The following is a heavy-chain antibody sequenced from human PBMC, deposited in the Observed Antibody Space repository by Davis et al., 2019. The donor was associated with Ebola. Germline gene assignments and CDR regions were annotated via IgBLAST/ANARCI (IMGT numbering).Heavy chain of an antibody. CDR2: ISGSGGST. CDR3: AKAGSGWFFPLHRPYYYGMDV. D-gene: IGHD6-19*01. Sequence: PGGSLRLSCAASGFTFSSYAMSWVRQAPGKGLEWVSSISGSGGSTYYTDFVKGRFTISRDNSKNTLYLQMNSLRAEDTAVYYCAKAGSGWFFPLHRPYYYGMDVWGQGTTVTVSS. J-gene: IGHJ6*02. V-gene: IGHV3-23*01. CDR1: GFTFSSYA.